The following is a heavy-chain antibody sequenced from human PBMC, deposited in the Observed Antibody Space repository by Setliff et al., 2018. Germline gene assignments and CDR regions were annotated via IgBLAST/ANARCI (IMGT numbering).Heavy chain of an antibody. CDR2: INPSGGST. CDR3: ARETKRNVVVVVAATPVY. CDR1: GYTFTSYY. J-gene: IGHJ4*02. Sequence: ASVKVSCKASGYTFTSYYMHWVRQAPGQGLEWMGIINPSGGSTSYAQKFQGRVTMTRDTSTSTVYMELSSLRSEDTAVYYCARETKRNVVVVVAATPVYWGQGTLVTVSS. V-gene: IGHV1-46*01. D-gene: IGHD2-15*01.